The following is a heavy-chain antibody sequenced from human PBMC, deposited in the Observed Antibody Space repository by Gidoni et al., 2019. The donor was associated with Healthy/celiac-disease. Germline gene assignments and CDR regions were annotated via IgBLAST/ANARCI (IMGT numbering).Heavy chain of an antibody. Sequence: EVQLVESGGGLVQPGGSLRLSCAASGFTVSSNYMSWVRQAPGKGLEWVSVIYSGGSTYYADSVKGRFTISRDNSKNTLYLQMNSLRAEDTAVYYCAISSSSSYYGMDVWGQGTTVTVSS. CDR1: GFTVSSNY. D-gene: IGHD6-6*01. V-gene: IGHV3-66*01. CDR2: IYSGGST. CDR3: AISSSSSYYGMDV. J-gene: IGHJ6*02.